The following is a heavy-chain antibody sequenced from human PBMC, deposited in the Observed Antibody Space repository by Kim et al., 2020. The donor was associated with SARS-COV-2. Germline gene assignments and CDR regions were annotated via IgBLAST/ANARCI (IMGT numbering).Heavy chain of an antibody. CDR3: AKGGWRSRKGGMDV. J-gene: IGHJ6*02. Sequence: GGSLRLSCAASGFTFSSYAMNWVRQAPGKGLEWVSVIYSGGSSTYYADSVKGRFTISRDNSKNTLYLQMNSLRAEDTAVYYCAKGGWRSRKGGMDVWGQG. D-gene: IGHD1-26*01. CDR1: GFTFSSYA. CDR2: IYSGGSST. V-gene: IGHV3-23*03.